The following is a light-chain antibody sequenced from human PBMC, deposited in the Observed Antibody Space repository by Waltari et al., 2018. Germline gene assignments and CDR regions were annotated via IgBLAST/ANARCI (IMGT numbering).Light chain of an antibody. CDR1: QSINKY. J-gene: IGKJ1*01. CDR2: CAS. V-gene: IGKV1-39*01. Sequence: DIQMTQSQSSLSASVGDRVTITCRASQSINKYLNWYQQIPGKAPKLLIYCASSLQSGVPSRFIGSGSGTDFTLTISSLQPEDFATYSCQQSFSTPWTFGQGTKVEIK. CDR3: QQSFSTPWT.